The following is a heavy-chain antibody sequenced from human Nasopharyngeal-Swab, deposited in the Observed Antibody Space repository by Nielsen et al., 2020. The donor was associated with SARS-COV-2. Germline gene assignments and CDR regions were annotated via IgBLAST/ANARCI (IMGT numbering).Heavy chain of an antibody. J-gene: IGHJ6*02. D-gene: IGHD6-13*01. CDR2: IWYDGSNK. V-gene: IGHV3-33*01. Sequence: GESLKISCAASGFTFSSYGMHWVRQAPGKGLEWVAVIWYDGSNKYYADSVKGRFTISRDNSKNTLYLQMNSLRAEDTAVYYCARDSRSWYRAPLDVWGQGTTVTVSS. CDR1: GFTFSSYG. CDR3: ARDSRSWYRAPLDV.